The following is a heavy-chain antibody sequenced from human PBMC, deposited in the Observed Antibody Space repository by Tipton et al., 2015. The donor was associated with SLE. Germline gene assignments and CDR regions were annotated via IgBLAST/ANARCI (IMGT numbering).Heavy chain of an antibody. CDR3: ATVGGDY. CDR1: GDSISRHY. Sequence: TLSLTCTVSGDSISRHYWTWIRQPPGRGLEWIGYIYDSGSANYSPSLKSRVTISLDTSKSQFSLRLSSVTAADTAVYYCATVGGDYWGQGILVTVSS. D-gene: IGHD3-10*01. V-gene: IGHV4-59*11. J-gene: IGHJ4*02. CDR2: IYDSGSA.